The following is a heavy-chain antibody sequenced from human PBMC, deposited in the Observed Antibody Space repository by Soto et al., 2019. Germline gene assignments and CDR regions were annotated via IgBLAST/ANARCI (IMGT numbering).Heavy chain of an antibody. CDR2: IYYSGNT. CDR3: AKHTDFGSGSSWLGSDNMDTDAFDI. V-gene: IGHV4-39*01. J-gene: IGHJ3*02. D-gene: IGHD3-10*01. Sequence: QLQLQESGPGLVKPSETLSLTCTVSGGSISSDIYYWGWMRQPPGKGLEWIGTIYYSGNTYYNPSLRSRVTISVDTSQNQFSLRLTSVTAADTAVYYCAKHTDFGSGSSWLGSDNMDTDAFDIWGQGTMVTVS. CDR1: GGSISSDIYY.